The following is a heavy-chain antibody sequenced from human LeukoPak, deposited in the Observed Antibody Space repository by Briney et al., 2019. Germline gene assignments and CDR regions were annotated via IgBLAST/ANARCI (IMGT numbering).Heavy chain of an antibody. CDR2: IYHSGST. J-gene: IGHJ5*02. Sequence: PSETLSLTCTVSGYSISSGYYWGWIRQPPGKGLEWIGSIYHSGSTYYNPSLKSRVTISADTSKNQFSLKLSSVTAADTAVYYCARMGPGVIVASPWGQGTLVTVSS. V-gene: IGHV4-38-2*02. CDR3: ARMGPGVIVASP. CDR1: GYSISSGYY. D-gene: IGHD3-22*01.